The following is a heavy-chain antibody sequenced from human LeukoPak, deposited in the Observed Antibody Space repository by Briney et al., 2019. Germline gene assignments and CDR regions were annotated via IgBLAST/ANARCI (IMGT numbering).Heavy chain of an antibody. Sequence: GRPLRLSCTTSGFTFGDYAMSGVRQAPGKGLDWVGLVRSKLYGGTTENAASVKGRFTFSRDDSKSIAYLKMNSLKTADTAVYYCTRDSHFAFAYWGQGTLVTVSS. CDR2: VRSKLYGGTT. CDR1: GFTFGDYA. J-gene: IGHJ4*02. CDR3: TRDSHFAFAY. V-gene: IGHV3-49*04. D-gene: IGHD2/OR15-2a*01.